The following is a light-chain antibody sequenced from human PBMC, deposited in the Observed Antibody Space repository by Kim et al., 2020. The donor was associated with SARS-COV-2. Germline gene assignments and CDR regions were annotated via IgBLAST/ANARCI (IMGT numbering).Light chain of an antibody. J-gene: IGLJ2*01. Sequence: SYELTQPSSVSVSPGQTARITCSGDVLAKKYARWFQQKPGQAPVLVIYKDSERPSGIPERFSGSSSGTTVTLTISGAQVEDEADYYCYSAADNVVFGGGTQLTVL. V-gene: IGLV3-27*01. CDR3: YSAADNVV. CDR1: VLAKKY. CDR2: KDS.